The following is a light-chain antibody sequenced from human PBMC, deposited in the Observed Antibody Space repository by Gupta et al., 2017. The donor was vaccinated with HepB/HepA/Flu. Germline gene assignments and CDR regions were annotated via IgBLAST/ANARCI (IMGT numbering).Light chain of an antibody. CDR1: QSISNL. J-gene: IGKJ1*01. Sequence: DIQVTQSPSSLSASLGDRVTITCRASQSISNLLNWYQQKPGKAPKLLIFAASTWQSGVPSRFSGSGYGTDFTLTISSRQQEDFASYYCQQSDSNPPWTFGQGTKVEIK. CDR2: AAS. V-gene: IGKV1-39*01. CDR3: QQSDSNPPWT.